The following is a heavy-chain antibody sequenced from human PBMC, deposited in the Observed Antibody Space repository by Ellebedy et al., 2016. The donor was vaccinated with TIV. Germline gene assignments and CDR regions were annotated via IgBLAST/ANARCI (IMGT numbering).Heavy chain of an antibody. CDR1: GYTFTSYY. J-gene: IGHJ5*02. V-gene: IGHV1-46*01. D-gene: IGHD3-22*01. Sequence: AASVKVSCKASGYTFTSYYMHWARQAPGQGLEWMGIINPSGGSTSYAQKFQGRVTITRDTSASTAYMELSSLRSEDTAVYYCARLSRVYDSSGYNWFDPWGQGTLVTVSS. CDR2: INPSGGST. CDR3: ARLSRVYDSSGYNWFDP.